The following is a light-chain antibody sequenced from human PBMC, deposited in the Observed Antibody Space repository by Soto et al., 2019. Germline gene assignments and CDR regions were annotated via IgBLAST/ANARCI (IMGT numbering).Light chain of an antibody. J-gene: IGLJ1*01. CDR1: SSDVGRHNA. CDR3: SSYRVGGSYV. CDR2: NVN. V-gene: IGLV2-14*03. Sequence: QSALTQPASVSGSPGQSITISYSGTSSDVGRHNAVSWYQQHPGKVPQLMIYNVNIRPSGISDRFSASKSGNMASLTISGLQAEDEADYYCSSYRVGGSYVFGTGTKLTVL.